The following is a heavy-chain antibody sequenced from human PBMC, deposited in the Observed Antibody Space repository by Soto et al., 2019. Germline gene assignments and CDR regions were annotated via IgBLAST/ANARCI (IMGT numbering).Heavy chain of an antibody. Sequence: QVQLQQWGAGLLKPSETLSLTCAVYGGSFSGYYRSWILQPPGKGLEWIGEINRSGSTNYNPSLKSRATISVDMSKNQFSLKLSSVTAADTAVYYCAREGASYWGQGTLVTVSS. J-gene: IGHJ4*02. D-gene: IGHD3-16*01. CDR1: GGSFSGYY. CDR3: AREGASY. CDR2: INRSGST. V-gene: IGHV4-34*01.